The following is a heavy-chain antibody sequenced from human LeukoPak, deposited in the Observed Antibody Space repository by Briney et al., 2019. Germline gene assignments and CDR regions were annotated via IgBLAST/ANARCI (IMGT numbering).Heavy chain of an antibody. CDR1: GFTFDDYA. CDR2: ISGDGGST. Sequence: GGSLRLSCAASGFTFDDYAMHWVRQAPGKGLEWVSLISGDGGSTYYADSVKGRFTISRDNSKNSLYLQMNSLRTADTALYYCAKSGGFWSGYLGYWGQGTLVTVSS. D-gene: IGHD3-3*01. V-gene: IGHV3-43*02. CDR3: AKSGGFWSGYLGY. J-gene: IGHJ4*02.